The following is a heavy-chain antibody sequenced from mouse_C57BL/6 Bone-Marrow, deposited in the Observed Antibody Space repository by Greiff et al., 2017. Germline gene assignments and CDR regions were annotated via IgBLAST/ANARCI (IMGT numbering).Heavy chain of an antibody. Sequence: DVKLVEPGGGLVKPGGSLKLSCAASGFTFSSYAMSWVRQTPEKRLEWVATISDGGSYTYYPDNVKGRFTIFRDNAKNNLYLQMSHLKSEDTALYYCARGEQLRLPYYFDYWGQGTTLTVSS. D-gene: IGHD3-2*02. CDR1: GFTFSSYA. V-gene: IGHV5-4*03. CDR2: ISDGGSYT. CDR3: ARGEQLRLPYYFDY. J-gene: IGHJ2*01.